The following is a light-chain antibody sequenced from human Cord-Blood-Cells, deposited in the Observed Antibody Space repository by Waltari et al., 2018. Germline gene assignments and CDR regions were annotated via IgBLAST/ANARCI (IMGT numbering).Light chain of an antibody. CDR2: DAS. J-gene: IGKJ2*01. V-gene: IGKV1-5*01. CDR3: QQDNSYPYT. Sequence: DIQMTQSPSTLSASVGDRVTITCRASQSISSWLAWYQQKPGKAPKLLIYDASSLESGVPSRFSGSGSGTEFTRTISSLQPDDFATYYCQQDNSYPYTFGQGTKLEIK. CDR1: QSISSW.